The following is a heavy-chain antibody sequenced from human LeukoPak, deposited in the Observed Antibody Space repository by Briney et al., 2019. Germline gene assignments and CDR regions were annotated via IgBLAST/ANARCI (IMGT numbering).Heavy chain of an antibody. CDR1: GVAISSSGDY. D-gene: IGHD3-22*01. CDR3: ASQITMIETWFDP. Sequence: SETLSLTCTVSGVAISSSGDYWGWIRQPPGKGLEWIGSIYYSGNTYYNPSLKSRVTISVDTSKNQFSLRLSSMTAADTAVYYCASQITMIETWFDPSGQGTLVTVSS. J-gene: IGHJ5*02. V-gene: IGHV4-39*01. CDR2: IYYSGNT.